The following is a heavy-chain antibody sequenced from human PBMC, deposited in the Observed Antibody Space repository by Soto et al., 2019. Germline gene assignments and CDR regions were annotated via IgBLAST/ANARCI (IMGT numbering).Heavy chain of an antibody. J-gene: IGHJ4*02. CDR3: AYSSGHARFDY. V-gene: IGHV3-66*01. CDR2: IYSSGGT. Sequence: EVQLVESGGGLVQPGGSLRLSCAASGFTVSSNYMSWVRLAPGRGLEWVSIIYSSGGTYYADSVKDRFTISRDNSRNTLYLQILGLRAEDSAVYSCAYSSGHARFDYWGQGTLVTVSS. CDR1: GFTVSSNY. D-gene: IGHD2-15*01.